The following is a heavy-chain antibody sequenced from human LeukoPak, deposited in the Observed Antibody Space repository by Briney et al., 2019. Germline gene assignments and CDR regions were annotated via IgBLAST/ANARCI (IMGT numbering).Heavy chain of an antibody. Sequence: ASVKVSCKASGYTFTSYDINWVRQATGQGLEWMGWINPNSGNTGYAQKFQGRVTITRNTSISTAYMELSSLRSEDTAVYYCARRGFLPAAMSYYYYYYMDVWGKGTTVTVSS. J-gene: IGHJ6*03. CDR1: GYTFTSYD. CDR2: INPNSGNT. D-gene: IGHD2-2*01. V-gene: IGHV1-8*03. CDR3: ARRGFLPAAMSYYYYYYMDV.